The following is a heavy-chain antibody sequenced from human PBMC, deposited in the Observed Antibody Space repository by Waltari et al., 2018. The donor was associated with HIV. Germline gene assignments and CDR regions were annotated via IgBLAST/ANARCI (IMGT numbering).Heavy chain of an antibody. V-gene: IGHV3-53*01. Sequence: AESGGRLVKPGGFHGLRCTALTFCVSGKHVMWIRQAPGGSLEWVAVIYPDDTTHYADSVSGRFTISRAKSRTTVLLLMNGLFVDDTATYFCATGVRYYGPWGQGTRVTVSS. CDR2: IYPDDTT. J-gene: IGHJ5*02. CDR1: TFCVSGKH. CDR3: ATGVRYYGP. D-gene: IGHD3-10*01.